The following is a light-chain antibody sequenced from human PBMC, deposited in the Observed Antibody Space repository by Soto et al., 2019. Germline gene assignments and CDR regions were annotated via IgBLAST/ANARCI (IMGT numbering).Light chain of an antibody. CDR1: QSISSY. V-gene: IGKV1-39*01. CDR2: AAS. Sequence: DIQMTQSPSSLYASVGDRVTITCRASQSISSYLNCSEQKPGKAPKLLIYAASSLQSGVPSRFSGSGSGTDFTLTISSLQPDDFATYYCQQSYSTPITFGGGTKVHIK. CDR3: QQSYSTPIT. J-gene: IGKJ4*01.